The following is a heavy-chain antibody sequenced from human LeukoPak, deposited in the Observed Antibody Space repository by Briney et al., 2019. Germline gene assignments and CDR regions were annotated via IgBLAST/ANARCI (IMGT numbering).Heavy chain of an antibody. J-gene: IGHJ4*02. V-gene: IGHV3-7*01. CDR2: IKEDGSEK. CDR3: ARDSSGYQ. CDR1: GFTSSRYE. Sequence: PGGSLRLSCVVSGFTSSRYEMHWVRQAPGKGLEWVANIKEDGSEKYYGDSVKGRFTISRDNAKNSLYLQMNSLRVEDTAVYYCARDSSGYQWGQGTLVTVSS. D-gene: IGHD3-22*01.